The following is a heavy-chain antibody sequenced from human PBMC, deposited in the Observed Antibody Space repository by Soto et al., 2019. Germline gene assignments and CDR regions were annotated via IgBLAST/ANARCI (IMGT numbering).Heavy chain of an antibody. D-gene: IGHD3-10*01. CDR2: IYYSGST. J-gene: IGHJ5*02. Sequence: PSETLSLTCTVSGGSISSYYWSWIRQPPGKGLEWIGYIYYSGSTNYNPSLKSRVTISVDTSKNQFSLKLSSLTAADTAVYYCARGVGSGSYYNQYNWFDPWGQGTLVTVSS. CDR1: GGSISSYY. CDR3: ARGVGSGSYYNQYNWFDP. V-gene: IGHV4-59*01.